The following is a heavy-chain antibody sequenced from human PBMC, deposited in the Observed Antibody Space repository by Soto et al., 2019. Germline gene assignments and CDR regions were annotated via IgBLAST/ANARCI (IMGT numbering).Heavy chain of an antibody. CDR3: VAEGVSYGSSRVPDYYYGMDV. J-gene: IGHJ6*02. CDR1: GFTFSNAW. CDR2: IKSKTDGGTT. V-gene: IGHV3-15*01. D-gene: IGHD5-18*01. Sequence: GSLRLSCAACGFTFSNAWMSWVLQAPGKGLEWVGRIKSKTDGGTTDYAAPVKGRFTISRDDSKNTLYLQMNSLKTEDAAVYYCVAEGVSYGSSRVPDYYYGMDVWGQGTTVTVSS.